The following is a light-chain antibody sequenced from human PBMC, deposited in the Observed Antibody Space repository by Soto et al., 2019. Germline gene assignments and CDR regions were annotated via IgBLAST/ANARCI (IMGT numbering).Light chain of an antibody. CDR1: QSVSSSY. J-gene: IGKJ3*01. V-gene: IGKV3-20*01. CDR3: QQYGSSLFT. CDR2: GAS. Sequence: EIVLTQSPGTLSLSPGERATLSCRASQSVSSSYLAWYQQKPGKAPRLLIYGASSRATGIPDRFSGSGSGTDFTLTIIRLEPEDFAVYYCQQYGSSLFTFGPGTKVDIK.